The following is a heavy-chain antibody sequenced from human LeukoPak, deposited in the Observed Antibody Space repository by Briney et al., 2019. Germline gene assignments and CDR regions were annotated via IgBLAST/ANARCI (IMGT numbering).Heavy chain of an antibody. CDR3: ARDYGGSSPFDY. D-gene: IGHD4-23*01. V-gene: IGHV3-7*01. J-gene: IGHJ4*02. Sequence: GGSLRLSCVASGFTFSSRDWMTWVRQAPGKGLEWVANIKQDGSEKNYVDSVKGRFTISRDNAKSSLYLQMNSLRAEDTAVYYCARDYGGSSPFDYWGQGTLVTVSS. CDR1: GFTFSSRDW. CDR2: IKQDGSEK.